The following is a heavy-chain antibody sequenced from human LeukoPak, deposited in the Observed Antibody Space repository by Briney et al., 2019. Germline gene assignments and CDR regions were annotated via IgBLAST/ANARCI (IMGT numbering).Heavy chain of an antibody. CDR2: VSYDGSNK. J-gene: IGHJ4*02. Sequence: GGSLRLSCAASGFTFSNYGMHWVRQAPGKGLEWVAVVSYDGSNKYYADSVKGRFTISRDNAKNSLYLQMNSLRAEDAAVYYCARNMGDYWGQGTLVTVSS. CDR3: ARNMGDY. CDR1: GFTFSNYG. D-gene: IGHD2/OR15-2a*01. V-gene: IGHV3-30*03.